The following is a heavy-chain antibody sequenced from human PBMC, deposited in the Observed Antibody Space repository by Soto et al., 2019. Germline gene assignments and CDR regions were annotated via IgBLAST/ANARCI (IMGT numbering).Heavy chain of an antibody. Sequence: ASVKVSCKASGYTFTTYGITWVRQAPGQGLEWMGWISVYNGNTNYVQKLQGRVTMTTDTSTNTAYMELRSLRSEDTAVYYCAAGYSGYFYYYYYGMDVWGQGTTVTVSS. CDR1: GYTFTTYG. D-gene: IGHD5-12*01. CDR3: AAGYSGYFYYYYYGMDV. CDR2: ISVYNGNT. J-gene: IGHJ6*02. V-gene: IGHV1-18*01.